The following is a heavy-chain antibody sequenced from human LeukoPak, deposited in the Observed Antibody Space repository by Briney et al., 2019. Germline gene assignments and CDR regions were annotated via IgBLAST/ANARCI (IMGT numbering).Heavy chain of an antibody. CDR3: ATNYYDSGGYFPDFDY. J-gene: IGHJ4*02. V-gene: IGHV3-23*01. CDR1: GFTFSSYA. D-gene: IGHD3-22*01. Sequence: LGGSLRLSCAASGFTFSSYAMNWVRQAPVKGLEWVSGISGSGRDTYYVDSVKGRFTISRDNSKNTLYLQMNSLRADDTAVYYCATNYYDSGGYFPDFDYWGQGALVSVSS. CDR2: ISGSGRDT.